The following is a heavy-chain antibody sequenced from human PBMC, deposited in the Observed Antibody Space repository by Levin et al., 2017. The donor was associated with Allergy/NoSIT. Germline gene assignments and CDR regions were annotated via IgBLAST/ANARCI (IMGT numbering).Heavy chain of an antibody. J-gene: IGHJ4*02. D-gene: IGHD3-16*02. CDR2: IWYDGSSK. Sequence: GGSLRLSCAASGFTFSSYGMHWVRQAPGKGLEWVTFIWYDGSSKNYADSVKGRFTVSRDNSKNTLYLQMNSLRAEDTAVYYCARDRFPPYESSYHYIAYWGQGTPVTVAS. CDR1: GFTFSSYG. V-gene: IGHV3-33*01. CDR3: ARDRFPPYESSYHYIAY.